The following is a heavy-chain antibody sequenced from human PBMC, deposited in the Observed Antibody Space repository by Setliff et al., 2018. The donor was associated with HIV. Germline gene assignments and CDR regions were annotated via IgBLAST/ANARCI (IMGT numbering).Heavy chain of an antibody. CDR3: ARLAASIAVASAFDI. D-gene: IGHD6-19*01. CDR2: IYSGGST. CDR1: GGSIGGYY. J-gene: IGHJ3*02. Sequence: PSETLSLTCTVSGGSIGGYYWSWIRQPPGTGLEWLGCIYSGGSTNYNPSLESRVTISVDTSKNQYSLKLSSVTAADTAVYYCARLAASIAVASAFDIWGQGTMVTVSS. V-gene: IGHV4-59*08.